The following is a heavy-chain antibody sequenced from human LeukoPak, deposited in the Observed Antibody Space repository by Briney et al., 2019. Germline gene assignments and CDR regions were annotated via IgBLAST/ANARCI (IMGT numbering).Heavy chain of an antibody. CDR2: IHPNSAAT. D-gene: IGHD4-17*01. CDR3: ARDNSEYGASD. J-gene: IGHJ4*02. Sequence: ASVKVSCRASGYTFTGYYIYWVRQAPGQGLEWMGRIHPNSAATKFAQKYQGRVTLTRDTIISTVYMELSSLQSDDTAVYYCARDNSEYGASDWGQGTLVIVSS. V-gene: IGHV1-2*06. CDR1: GYTFTGYY.